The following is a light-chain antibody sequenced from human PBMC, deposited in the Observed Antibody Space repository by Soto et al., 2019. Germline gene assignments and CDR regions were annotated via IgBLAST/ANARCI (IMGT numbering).Light chain of an antibody. CDR3: QTWGTGIVV. CDR1: SGHTSYA. V-gene: IGLV4-69*01. J-gene: IGLJ2*01. Sequence: QPVLTQSPSASASLGASVKLTCTLSSGHTSYAIAWHQQQAEKGPRYLMKVNSDGSHRKGDGIPDRFSASSSGAERYLTISSLQSEDEADYYCQTWGTGIVVFGGGTKVTVL. CDR2: VNSDGSH.